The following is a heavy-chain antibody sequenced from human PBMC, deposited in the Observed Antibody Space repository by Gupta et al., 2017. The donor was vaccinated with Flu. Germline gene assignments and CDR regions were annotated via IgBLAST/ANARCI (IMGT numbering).Heavy chain of an antibody. CDR3: GRRYCSGGSCSIDY. CDR2: INGDVSGT. J-gene: IGHJ4*02. Sequence: QVPGKGLVWVSRINGDVSGTTYADSVKGRFTISRDNAKNTLYLQMNSRRAEDTAVYYCGRRYCSGGSCSIDYWGQGILVTVSS. D-gene: IGHD2-15*01. V-gene: IGHV3-74*01.